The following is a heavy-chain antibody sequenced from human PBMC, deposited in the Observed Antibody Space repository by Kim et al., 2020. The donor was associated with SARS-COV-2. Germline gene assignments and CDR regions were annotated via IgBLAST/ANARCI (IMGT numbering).Heavy chain of an antibody. CDR2: IIPIFGTA. CDR3: ARGSSNREGSYYYYYGMDF. Sequence: SVKVSCKASGGTFSSYAISWVRQAPGQGLEWMGGIIPIFGTANYAQKFQGRVTITADESTSTAYMELSSLRSEDTAVYYCARGSSNREGSYYYYYGMDFWGQGTTVTVSS. D-gene: IGHD6-13*01. V-gene: IGHV1-69*13. CDR1: GGTFSSYA. J-gene: IGHJ6*02.